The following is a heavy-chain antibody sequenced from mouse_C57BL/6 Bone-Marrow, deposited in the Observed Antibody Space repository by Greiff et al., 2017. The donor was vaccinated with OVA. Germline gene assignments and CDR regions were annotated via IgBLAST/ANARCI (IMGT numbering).Heavy chain of an antibody. J-gene: IGHJ1*03. Sequence: EVQVVESGGGLVKPGGSLKLSCAASGFTFSDYGMHWVRQAPEKGLEWVAYISSGSSTIYYADTVKGRFTISRDNAKNTLFLQMTSLRSEDTAMYYCARGGVGEGWYFDVWGTGTTVTVSS. CDR2: ISSGSSTI. V-gene: IGHV5-17*01. CDR3: ARGGVGEGWYFDV. D-gene: IGHD1-1*01. CDR1: GFTFSDYG.